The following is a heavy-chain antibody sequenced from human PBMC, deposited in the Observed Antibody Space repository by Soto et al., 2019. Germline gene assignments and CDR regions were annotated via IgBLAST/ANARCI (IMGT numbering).Heavy chain of an antibody. Sequence: QVQVQQSGPGLVQPSETLSLTCTVSSGPSSSHNCGWIRQPPVSVLEWIGYVYYTGCTSYHPSLKSRVPLSADTSTNHFSRTLSSVTAADTAVYYCVRQGIDYLHGLVDVWGQGTTVSVYS. CDR1: SGPSSSHN. J-gene: IGHJ6*02. CDR2: VYYTGCT. CDR3: VRQGIDYLHGLVDV. D-gene: IGHD1-26*01. V-gene: IGHV4-59*08.